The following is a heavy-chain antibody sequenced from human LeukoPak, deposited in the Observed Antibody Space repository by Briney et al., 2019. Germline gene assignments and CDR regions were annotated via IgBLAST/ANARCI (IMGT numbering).Heavy chain of an antibody. V-gene: IGHV4-59*01. Sequence: SETLSLTCTVSGGSISSYYWSWIRQPPGKGLEWIGYIYYSGSTNYNPSLRSRVTISVDTSKNQISLKLSSVTAADTAVYYCARSHGSGSYYNLNDYWGQGALVTVSS. CDR1: GGSISSYY. J-gene: IGHJ4*02. CDR3: ARSHGSGSYYNLNDY. CDR2: IYYSGST. D-gene: IGHD3-10*01.